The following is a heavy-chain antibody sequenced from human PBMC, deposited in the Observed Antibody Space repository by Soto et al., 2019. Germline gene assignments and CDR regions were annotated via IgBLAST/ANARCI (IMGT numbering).Heavy chain of an antibody. Sequence: SLTCTVSGGSISSYYWSWIRQPPGKGLEWIGYIYYSGSTNYNPSLKSRVTISVDTSKNQFSLKLSSVTAADTAVYYCARDSGYYGMDVWGQGTTVTVSS. CDR2: IYYSGST. D-gene: IGHD3-10*01. J-gene: IGHJ6*02. CDR3: ARDSGYYGMDV. CDR1: GGSISSYY. V-gene: IGHV4-59*01.